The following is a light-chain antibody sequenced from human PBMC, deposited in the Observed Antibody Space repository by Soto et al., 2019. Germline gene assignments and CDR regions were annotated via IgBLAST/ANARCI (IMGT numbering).Light chain of an antibody. CDR1: QRITTY. CDR3: QQTYSTPYT. Sequence: IQMTQSPSSLSASVGDRVTITCRASQRITTYLNWYQQKPGNAPKLLITTSGTLQRGVPSRFSGSGSGTDFTLSITGLQREDFATYFCQQTYSTPYTFGQGTKLEVK. V-gene: IGKV1-39*01. CDR2: TSG. J-gene: IGKJ2*01.